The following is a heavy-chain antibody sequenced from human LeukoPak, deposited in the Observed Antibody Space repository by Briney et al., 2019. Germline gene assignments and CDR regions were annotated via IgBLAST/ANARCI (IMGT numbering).Heavy chain of an antibody. CDR3: AGVLRFPDAFDI. Sequence: PSETLSLTCTVSGGSISSSSYYWGWIRQPPGKGLEWIGSIYYSGSTYYNPSLKSRVTISVDTSKNQFSLKLSSVTAADTAVYYCAGVLRFPDAFDIWGQGTMVTVSS. CDR2: IYYSGST. D-gene: IGHD3-3*01. J-gene: IGHJ3*02. CDR1: GGSISSSSYY. V-gene: IGHV4-39*01.